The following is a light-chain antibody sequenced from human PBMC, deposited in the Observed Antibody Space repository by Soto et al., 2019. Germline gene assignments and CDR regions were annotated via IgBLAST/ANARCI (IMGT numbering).Light chain of an antibody. CDR2: DVT. CDR1: TSDIGGYNY. CDR3: SSDISSSAPYV. Sequence: QSALTQPASVSGSPGQSITISCTGTTSDIGGYNYVSWYQQHPGKAPKLMIYDVTRRPSGVSNRFSGSKSGNTASLTISGLQAEDEADYYCSSDISSSAPYVFGTGTKVTGL. V-gene: IGLV2-14*01. J-gene: IGLJ1*01.